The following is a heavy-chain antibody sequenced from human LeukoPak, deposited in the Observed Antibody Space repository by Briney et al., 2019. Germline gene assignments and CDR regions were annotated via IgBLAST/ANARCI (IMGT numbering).Heavy chain of an antibody. CDR1: GFTFSDYY. Sequence: PGGSLRLSCAASGFTFSDYYMSWIRQAPGKGLEWVSSISSSSSYIYYADSVKGRFTISRDNAKNSLYLQMNSLRAEDTAVYYCAELDITMIGGVWGKGTTVTISS. D-gene: IGHD3-10*02. V-gene: IGHV3-11*06. CDR3: AELDITMIGGV. J-gene: IGHJ6*04. CDR2: ISSSSSYI.